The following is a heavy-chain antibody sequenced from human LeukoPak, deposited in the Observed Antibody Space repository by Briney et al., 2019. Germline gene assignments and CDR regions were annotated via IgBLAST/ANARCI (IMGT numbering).Heavy chain of an antibody. D-gene: IGHD3-22*01. V-gene: IGHV3-74*01. CDR1: GFTLSSYW. CDR2: IKSDGSRT. Sequence: GGSLRLSCAASGFTLSSYWMHWVRQAPGEGLAWVSRIKSDGSRTAYADSVKGRFTISRDNAKNTLYLQMNSLRAEDTAVYYCARDPDLSGYSFFDYWGQGTLVTVSS. CDR3: ARDPDLSGYSFFDY. J-gene: IGHJ4*02.